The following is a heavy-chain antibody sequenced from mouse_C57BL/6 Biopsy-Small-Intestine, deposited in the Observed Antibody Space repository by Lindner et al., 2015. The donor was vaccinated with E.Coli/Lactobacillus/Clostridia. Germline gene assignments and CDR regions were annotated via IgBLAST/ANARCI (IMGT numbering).Heavy chain of an antibody. CDR2: IDPENGDT. Sequence: ADLVRPGASVRLSCTASGFNIKDDYMHWVKQRPEQGLEWIGWIDPENGDTEYASRFQGKATITADTSANTAYLQLSSLTSEDTAVYYCTTVGFAYWGQGTLVTVSA. V-gene: IGHV14-4*01. CDR1: GFNIKDDY. CDR3: TTVGFAY. J-gene: IGHJ3*01.